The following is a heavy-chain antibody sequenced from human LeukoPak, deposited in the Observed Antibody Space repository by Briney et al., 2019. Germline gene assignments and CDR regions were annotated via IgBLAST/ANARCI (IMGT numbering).Heavy chain of an antibody. J-gene: IGHJ4*02. CDR1: GFTFSSYA. CDR3: AREILGGHLDY. D-gene: IGHD3-3*01. CDR2: ISGSGGST. V-gene: IGHV3-23*01. Sequence: GGSLRLSCAASGFTFSSYAMSWVRRAPGKGLEWVSAISGSGGSTYYADSVKGRFTISRDNSKNTLYLQMNSLRSEDTAVYYCAREILGGHLDYWGQGTLVTVSS.